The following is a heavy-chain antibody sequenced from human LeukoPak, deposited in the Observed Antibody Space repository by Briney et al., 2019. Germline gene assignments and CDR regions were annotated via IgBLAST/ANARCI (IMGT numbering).Heavy chain of an antibody. Sequence: SETLSLTCAVYGGSFSGYYWSWIRQPPGKGLEWIGEINHSGSTNYNPSLKSRVTISVDTSKNQYSLKLSSVTAADTAVYYCARGNGYCSITSCYLFRYYYYMDVWGKGTTVTVYS. CDR2: INHSGST. D-gene: IGHD2-2*01. V-gene: IGHV4-34*01. J-gene: IGHJ6*03. CDR1: GGSFSGYY. CDR3: ARGNGYCSITSCYLFRYYYYMDV.